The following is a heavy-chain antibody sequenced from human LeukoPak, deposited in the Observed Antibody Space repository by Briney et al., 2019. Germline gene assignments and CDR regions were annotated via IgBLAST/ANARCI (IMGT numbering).Heavy chain of an antibody. Sequence: SETLSLTCTVSGGSISSYYWSWIRQPPGKGLEWIGYIYYSGSTNYNPSLKSRVTISVDTSKNQFSLKLSSVTAADTAAYYCARTAGSGSYYPLDYWGQGTLVTVSS. V-gene: IGHV4-59*01. CDR1: GGSISSYY. CDR2: IYYSGST. D-gene: IGHD3-10*01. CDR3: ARTAGSGSYYPLDY. J-gene: IGHJ4*02.